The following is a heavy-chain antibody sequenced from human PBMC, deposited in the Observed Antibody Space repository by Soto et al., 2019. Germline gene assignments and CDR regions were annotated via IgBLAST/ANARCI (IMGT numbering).Heavy chain of an antibody. J-gene: IGHJ5*02. CDR2: IYHSGST. V-gene: IGHV4-4*02. CDR1: GGCISSSNW. D-gene: IGHD3-3*01. CDR3: ARDRIFGVVNSRINWCDP. Sequence: SETLSLTCAVSGGCISSSNWWSWVRQPPGKGLEWIGEIYHSGSTNYNPSLKSRVTISVDKSKNQFSLKLSSVTAADTAVYYCARDRIFGVVNSRINWCDPQGQGSRRSVSS.